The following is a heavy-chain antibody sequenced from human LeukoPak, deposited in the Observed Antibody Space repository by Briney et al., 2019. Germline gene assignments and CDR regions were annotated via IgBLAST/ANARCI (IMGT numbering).Heavy chain of an antibody. V-gene: IGHV3-7*01. Sequence: GGFLRLSCAASGFTFRTYWMSWVRQAPGKGLEWVANIKQDGSEKHYVDSVKGRFTISRDNAKNSLYLQMNSLRVEDTAVYYCARDRSLMVRGVRILDYYYYYMDVWGKGTTVTISS. D-gene: IGHD3-10*01. CDR1: GFTFRTYW. CDR3: ARDRSLMVRGVRILDYYYYYMDV. CDR2: IKQDGSEK. J-gene: IGHJ6*03.